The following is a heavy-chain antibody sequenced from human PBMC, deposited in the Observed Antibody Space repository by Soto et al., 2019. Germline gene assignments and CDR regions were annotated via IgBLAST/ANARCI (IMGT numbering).Heavy chain of an antibody. Sequence: PGESLKISCKGSGFTFTSYWIAWVRQMPGKGLEWMGIIYPGDSDSSYSPSFQGQVTISADKSINTAYLHWSSLKASDTAIYYCAKPEGYSSTTTCYNFDYWGQGPLVTVYS. J-gene: IGHJ4*02. CDR2: IYPGDSDS. CDR3: AKPEGYSSTTTCYNFDY. CDR1: GFTFTSYW. V-gene: IGHV5-51*01. D-gene: IGHD2-2*01.